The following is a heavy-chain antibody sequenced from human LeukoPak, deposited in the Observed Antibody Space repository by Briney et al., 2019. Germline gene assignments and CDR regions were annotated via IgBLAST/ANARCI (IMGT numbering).Heavy chain of an antibody. D-gene: IGHD6-19*01. CDR3: ARQPAVADYFGY. Sequence: PSETLSLTCTVSGGSISSYYWSWIRQPPGKGLEWIGYIYYSGSTNYNPSLKSRVTISVDTSKSQFSLKLSSVTAADTAVYYCARQPAVADYFGYWGQGTLVTVSS. CDR1: GGSISSYY. CDR2: IYYSGST. V-gene: IGHV4-59*08. J-gene: IGHJ4*02.